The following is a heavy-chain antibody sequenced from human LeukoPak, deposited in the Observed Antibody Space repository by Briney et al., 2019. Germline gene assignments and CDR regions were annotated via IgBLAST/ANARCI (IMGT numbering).Heavy chain of an antibody. V-gene: IGHV1-18*01. CDR2: ISTYNGNT. Sequence: ASVKVSCKASGYTFTSYGISWVRQAPGQGLEWMGWISTYNGNTNYAQKLQGRVTMSTDTSTSTAYMELGSLRSDDTSVYYCARVGRDYYDSSGYYYFDYWGQGTLVTVSS. CDR1: GYTFTSYG. D-gene: IGHD3-22*01. CDR3: ARVGRDYYDSSGYYYFDY. J-gene: IGHJ4*02.